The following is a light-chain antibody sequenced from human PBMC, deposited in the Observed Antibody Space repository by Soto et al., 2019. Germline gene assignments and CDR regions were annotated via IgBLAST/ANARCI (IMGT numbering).Light chain of an antibody. CDR2: GAS. CDR3: QQYDAYSRT. Sequence: DVQMTQSPSTLSASVGDRVTITCRASESVSTWLAWYQQKPGQAPRLLIYGASTLEKGVPSRFSGSGSGTEFTLAISSLQPDDFATYYCQQYDAYSRTFGQWTKLEIK. V-gene: IGKV1-5*03. CDR1: ESVSTW. J-gene: IGKJ2*01.